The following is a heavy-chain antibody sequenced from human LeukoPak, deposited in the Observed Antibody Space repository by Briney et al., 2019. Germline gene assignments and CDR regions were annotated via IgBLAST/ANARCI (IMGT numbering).Heavy chain of an antibody. CDR3: AREAGEPDLNFDY. J-gene: IGHJ4*02. Sequence: GGSLRLSCAASGFTFSSYAMHWVRQAPGRGLEWVAVISYDGSNKYYADSVKGRFTISRDNSKNTLYLQMNSLRAEDTAVYYCAREAGEPDLNFDYWGQGTLVTVSS. D-gene: IGHD1-14*01. CDR2: ISYDGSNK. CDR1: GFTFSSYA. V-gene: IGHV3-30*01.